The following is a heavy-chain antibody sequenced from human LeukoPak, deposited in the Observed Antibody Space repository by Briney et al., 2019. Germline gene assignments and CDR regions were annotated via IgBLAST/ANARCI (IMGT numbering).Heavy chain of an antibody. Sequence: PSETLSLTCTVSGGSISSYYWSWIRQPPGKGLEWIGYIYYSGSTYYNPSLKSRVTISVDTSKNQFSLNLSSVTAADTAIYYCARDFSSTSCIDYWGQGTLVTVSS. CDR2: IYYSGST. J-gene: IGHJ4*02. CDR1: GGSISSYY. D-gene: IGHD2-2*01. CDR3: ARDFSSTSCIDY. V-gene: IGHV4-30-4*08.